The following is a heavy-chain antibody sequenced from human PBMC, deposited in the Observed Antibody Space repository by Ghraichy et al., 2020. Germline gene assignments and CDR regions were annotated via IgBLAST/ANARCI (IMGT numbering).Heavy chain of an antibody. V-gene: IGHV4-34*01. CDR2: ISHSGNT. Sequence: SQTLSLTCAVYGGSFTGYYWSWIRQPPGKGLEWIGEISHSGNTIYNPYLKSRLTISIDTSKNQFSLKLTSVTSADTAVYYCASLQQLANDYWGQVTLVTVSS. CDR1: GGSFTGYY. D-gene: IGHD6-13*01. J-gene: IGHJ4*02. CDR3: ASLQQLANDY.